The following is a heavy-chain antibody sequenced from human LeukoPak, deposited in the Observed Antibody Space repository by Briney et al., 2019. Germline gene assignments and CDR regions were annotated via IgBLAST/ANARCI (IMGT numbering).Heavy chain of an antibody. D-gene: IGHD3-3*01. Sequence: SETLSLTCAVYGGSFNGYYWSWIRQPPGKGLEWIGEINHSGSTNYNPSLKSRVTISVDTSKNQFSLNLSSVTAADTAVYYCARRGSLTIFGVATTNWFDPWGQGTLVTVSS. CDR3: ARRGSLTIFGVATTNWFDP. J-gene: IGHJ5*02. CDR1: GGSFNGYY. V-gene: IGHV4-34*01. CDR2: INHSGST.